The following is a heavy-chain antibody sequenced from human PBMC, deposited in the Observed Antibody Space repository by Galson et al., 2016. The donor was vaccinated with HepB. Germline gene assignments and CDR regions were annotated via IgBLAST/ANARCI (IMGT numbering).Heavy chain of an antibody. CDR3: ARFNWNVPFDY. J-gene: IGHJ4*02. D-gene: IGHD1-20*01. CDR2: INPSGGST. CDR1: GYTFTSHY. V-gene: IGHV1-46*01. Sequence: SVKVSCKASGYTFTSHYMLWVRQAPGQGLEWMGIINPSGGSTNYAQKFQGRVTMTRDTSTSTVYMELSSLRSDDTAVYYCARFNWNVPFDYWGQGTLVTVSS.